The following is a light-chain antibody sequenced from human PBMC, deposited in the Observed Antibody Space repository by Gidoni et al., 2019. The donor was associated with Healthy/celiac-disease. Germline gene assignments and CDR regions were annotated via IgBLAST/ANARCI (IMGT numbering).Light chain of an antibody. J-gene: IGKJ4*01. Sequence: EIVLTQSPATRSLSPGERATLSCRASQSVSSYLAWYQQKPGQAPRLLIYDASNRATGIPARFRGSGSGTDFTLTISSLEPEDFAVYYCQQRSNWPPALTFGGXTKVEIK. V-gene: IGKV3-11*01. CDR2: DAS. CDR3: QQRSNWPPALT. CDR1: QSVSSY.